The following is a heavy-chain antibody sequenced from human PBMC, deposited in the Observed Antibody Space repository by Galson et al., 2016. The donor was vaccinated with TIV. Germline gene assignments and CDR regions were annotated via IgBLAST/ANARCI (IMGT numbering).Heavy chain of an antibody. CDR3: ARGLRNIMIRGRGDWFDP. V-gene: IGHV4-30-2*01. CDR2: IYFGGDT. CDR1: GDSISSGGYS. Sequence: TLSLTCGVSGDSISSGGYSWNWIRQPPGKGLEWIGYIYFGGDTYSNPSLESRVTMSLDTSKNQFSLKLSSATAADTAIYYCARGLRNIMIRGRGDWFDPWGQGTLVTVSS. J-gene: IGHJ5*02. D-gene: IGHD3-16*01.